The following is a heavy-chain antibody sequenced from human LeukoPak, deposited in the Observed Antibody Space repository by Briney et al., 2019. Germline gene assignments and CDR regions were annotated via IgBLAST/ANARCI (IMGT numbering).Heavy chain of an antibody. CDR2: IRSKAYGGTT. CDR3: TKYYYDSSGYYPFQH. V-gene: IGHV3-49*03. J-gene: IGHJ1*01. Sequence: GGSLRLSCTASGFTFGDYAMSWFRQAPGKGLEWVGFIRSKAYGGTTEYAASVKGRFTISRDDSKSIAYLQMNSLKTEDTAMYYCTKYYYDSSGYYPFQHWGQGTLVTVSS. D-gene: IGHD3-22*01. CDR1: GFTFGDYA.